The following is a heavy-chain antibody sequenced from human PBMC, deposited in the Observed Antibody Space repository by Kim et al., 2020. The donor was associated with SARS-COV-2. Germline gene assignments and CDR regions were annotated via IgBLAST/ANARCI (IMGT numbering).Heavy chain of an antibody. J-gene: IGHJ6*01. Sequence: SETLSLTCAVYGGSFSGYYWSWIRQPPGKGLEWIGEINHSGSTNYNPSLKSRVTISVDTSKNQFSLKLSSVTAADTAVYYCARGTNPTNYYYYYGMDVWG. CDR1: GGSFSGYY. CDR3: ARGTNPTNYYYYYGMDV. CDR2: INHSGST. V-gene: IGHV4-34*01.